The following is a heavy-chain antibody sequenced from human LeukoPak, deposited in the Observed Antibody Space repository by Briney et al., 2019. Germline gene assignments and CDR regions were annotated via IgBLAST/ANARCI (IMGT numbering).Heavy chain of an antibody. J-gene: IGHJ3*02. V-gene: IGHV4-61*02. CDR3: ARDILRSQAFDI. CDR1: GGSISSGSYY. CDR2: IYTSGST. Sequence: SETLSLTCTVSGGSISSGSYYWSWIRQPGGKGLEWIGRIYTSGSTNYNPSLKSRVTISVDTSKNQFSLKLSSVTAADTAVYYCARDILRSQAFDIWGQGTMVTVSS.